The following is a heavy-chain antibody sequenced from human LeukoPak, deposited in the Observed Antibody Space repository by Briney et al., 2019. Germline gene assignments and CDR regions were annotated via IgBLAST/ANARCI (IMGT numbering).Heavy chain of an antibody. D-gene: IGHD2-2*01. CDR3: ARDLGYCSSTSCYASGAFDI. CDR1: GGSISSSSYY. CDR2: IYYSGST. Sequence: SETLSLTCTVSGGSISSSSYYWGWIRQPPGKGLEWIGSIYYSGSTYYNPSLKSRVTISVDTSKNQFSLKLGSVTAADTAVYYCARDLGYCSSTSCYASGAFDIWGQGTMVTVSS. V-gene: IGHV4-39*07. J-gene: IGHJ3*02.